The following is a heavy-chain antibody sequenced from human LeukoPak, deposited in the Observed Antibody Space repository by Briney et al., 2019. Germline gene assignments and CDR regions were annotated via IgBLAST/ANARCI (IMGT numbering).Heavy chain of an antibody. CDR1: GGSISSSSYY. J-gene: IGHJ5*02. V-gene: IGHV4-39*01. CDR2: IYYSGST. D-gene: IGHD3-9*01. CDR3: ARVGVSRYYDILTGYLNWFDP. Sequence: SETLSLTCTVSGGSISSSSYYWGCIRQPPGTGLEWIGSIYYSGSTYYNPSLKSRVTISVDTSKNQFSLKLSSVTAADTAVYYCARVGVSRYYDILTGYLNWFDPWGQGTLVTVSS.